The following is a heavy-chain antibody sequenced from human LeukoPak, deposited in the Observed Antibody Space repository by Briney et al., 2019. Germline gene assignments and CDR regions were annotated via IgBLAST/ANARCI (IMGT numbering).Heavy chain of an antibody. CDR3: AKEGDGDYYFDY. V-gene: IGHV3-23*01. CDR1: GFTFSSYA. J-gene: IGHJ4*02. CDR2: ISCSGGST. Sequence: GGSLRLPCAASGFTFSSYAMSWVRQAPGKGLEWVSAISCSGGSTYYADSVKGRFTISRDNSKNTLYLQMNSLRAEDTAVYYCAKEGDGDYYFDYWGQGTLVTVSS. D-gene: IGHD4-17*01.